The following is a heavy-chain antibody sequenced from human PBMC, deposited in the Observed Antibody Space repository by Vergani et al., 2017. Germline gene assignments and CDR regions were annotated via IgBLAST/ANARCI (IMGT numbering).Heavy chain of an antibody. J-gene: IGHJ4*02. CDR1: GFTFDDYA. Sequence: VQLVESGGGLVKPGGSLRLSCAASGFTFDDYAMHWVRQAPGKGLEWVSGISWNSGSIGYVDSVKGRFTISRDNAKNSLYLQMNSLRAEDTAVYYCARDRIVRQWLHPFDYWGQGTLVTVSS. V-gene: IGHV3-9*01. D-gene: IGHD3-22*01. CDR3: ARDRIVRQWLHPFDY. CDR2: ISWNSGSI.